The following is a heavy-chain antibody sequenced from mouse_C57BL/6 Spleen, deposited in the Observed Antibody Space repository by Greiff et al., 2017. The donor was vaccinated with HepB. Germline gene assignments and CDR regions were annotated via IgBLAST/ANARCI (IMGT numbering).Heavy chain of an antibody. Sequence: QVQLKQPGAELVMPGASVKLSCKASGYTFTSYWMHWVKQRPGQGLEWIGEIDPSDSYTNYNQKFKGKSTLTVDKSSSTAYMQLSSLTSEDSAVYYCARYGSSPAWFAYWGQGTLVTVSA. CDR2: IDPSDSYT. J-gene: IGHJ3*01. CDR1: GYTFTSYW. V-gene: IGHV1-69*01. CDR3: ARYGSSPAWFAY. D-gene: IGHD1-1*01.